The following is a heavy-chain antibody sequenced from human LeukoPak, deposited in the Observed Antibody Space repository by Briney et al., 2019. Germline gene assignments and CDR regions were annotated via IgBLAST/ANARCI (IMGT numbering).Heavy chain of an antibody. Sequence: GASVKVSCKASGYTFTSYGISWLRQAPGQGLEWMGWISAYNGNTNYAQKLQGRVTMTTDTSTSTAYMELRSLRSGDTAVYYCAQLRYFDSPADYWGQGTLVTVSS. CDR1: GYTFTSYG. V-gene: IGHV1-18*01. CDR2: ISAYNGNT. CDR3: AQLRYFDSPADY. D-gene: IGHD3-9*01. J-gene: IGHJ4*02.